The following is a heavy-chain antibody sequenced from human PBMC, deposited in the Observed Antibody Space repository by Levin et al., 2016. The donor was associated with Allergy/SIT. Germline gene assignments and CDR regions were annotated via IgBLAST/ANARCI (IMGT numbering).Heavy chain of an antibody. CDR2: ISGSSGDI. D-gene: IGHD3-3*01. CDR3: ARSSAGGSGRHCLDS. V-gene: IGHV3-11*01. Sequence: GGSLRLSCAASGFTFSDYYMSWIRQAPGKGPEWVSYISGSSGDIYHTDSVKGRFTISRDNGNNFLYLEMNSLRAEDTAVYYCARSSAGGSGRHCLDSWGQGTLVTVSS. CDR1: GFTFSDYY. J-gene: IGHJ4*02.